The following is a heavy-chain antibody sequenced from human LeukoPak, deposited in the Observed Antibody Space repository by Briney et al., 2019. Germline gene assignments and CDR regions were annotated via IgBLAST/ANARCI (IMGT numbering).Heavy chain of an antibody. CDR3: ARDRVGSGYYFDY. CDR1: GFTFSSYS. J-gene: IGHJ4*02. D-gene: IGHD3-22*01. V-gene: IGHV3-48*01. Sequence: QPGGSLRLSCAASGFTFSSYSMNWVRQAPGKGLEWVSYISSSSDYIYYADSVKGRFTISRDNAKNSLYLQMNSLRAEDTAVFYCARDRVGSGYYFDYWGQGTLVTVSS. CDR2: ISSSSDYI.